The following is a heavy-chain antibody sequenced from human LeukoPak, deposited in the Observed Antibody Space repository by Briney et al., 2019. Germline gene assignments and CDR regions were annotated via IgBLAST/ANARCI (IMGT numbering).Heavy chain of an antibody. J-gene: IGHJ4*02. Sequence: GGSLRLSCAASGFTVSSNYMSWVRQAPGKGLEWVSVIYSGGSTYYADSVKGRFTISRDNSKNTLYLQMNSLRAEDTAVYYCARVISSWQYYFDYWGQGTLVTVSS. CDR2: IYSGGST. D-gene: IGHD6-13*01. CDR3: ARVISSWQYYFDY. CDR1: GFTVSSNY. V-gene: IGHV3-53*01.